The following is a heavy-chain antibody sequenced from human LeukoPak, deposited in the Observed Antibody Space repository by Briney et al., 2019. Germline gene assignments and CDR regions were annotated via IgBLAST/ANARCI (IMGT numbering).Heavy chain of an antibody. CDR1: GFTFSSYA. D-gene: IGHD1-26*01. V-gene: IGHV3-23*01. J-gene: IGHJ3*02. CDR2: ISGSSGST. Sequence: QPGGSLRLSCAASGFTFSSYAMSWVRQAPGKGLEWVSAISGSSGSTYYSDSVKGRFTISSDNSKNTLYLQINSLRAEDTAVYYCAKFLGVGVSYLRGPVAFDIWGQGTIVTASS. CDR3: AKFLGVGVSYLRGPVAFDI.